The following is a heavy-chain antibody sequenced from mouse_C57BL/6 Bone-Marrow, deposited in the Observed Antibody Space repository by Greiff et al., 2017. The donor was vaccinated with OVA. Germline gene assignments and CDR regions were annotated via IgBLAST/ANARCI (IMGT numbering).Heavy chain of an antibody. V-gene: IGHV5-9-1*02. J-gene: IGHJ1*03. CDR1: GFTFSSYA. D-gene: IGHD1-1*01. CDR3: TREDYYGSYWYFDV. CDR2: ISSGGDYI. Sequence: EVKLMESGEGLVKPGGSLKLSCAASGFTFSSYAMSWVRQTPEKRLEWVAYISSGGDYIYYADTVKGRFTISRDNARHTLYLQMSSLKSEDTAMYYCTREDYYGSYWYFDVWGTGTTVTVSS.